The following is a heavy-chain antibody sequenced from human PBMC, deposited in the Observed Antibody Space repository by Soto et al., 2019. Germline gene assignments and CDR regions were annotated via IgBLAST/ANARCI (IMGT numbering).Heavy chain of an antibody. CDR1: GGSISGYY. D-gene: IGHD5-18*01. V-gene: IGHV4-4*07. CDR2: IYTSGST. CDR3: AREGYSYGYSSWFDP. J-gene: IGHJ5*02. Sequence: PSETLSLTCTVSGGSISGYYWSWIRQPAGKGLEWIGRIYTSGSTNYNPSLKSRVTMSVDTSKNQFSLKLSSVTAADTAVYYCAREGYSYGYSSWFDPWGQGTLVTVS.